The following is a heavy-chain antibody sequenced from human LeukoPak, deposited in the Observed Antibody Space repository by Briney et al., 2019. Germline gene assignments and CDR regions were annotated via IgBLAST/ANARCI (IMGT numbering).Heavy chain of an antibody. J-gene: IGHJ4*02. CDR2: ISSSGSTI. Sequence: GGSLRLSCAASGFTFSSYEMNWVRQAPGKGLEWVSYISSSGSTIYYADPVKGRFTISRDNAKNSLYLQMNSLRAEDTAVYYCARDRLFWSGILDYWGQGTLVTVSS. D-gene: IGHD3-3*01. CDR1: GFTFSSYE. CDR3: ARDRLFWSGILDY. V-gene: IGHV3-48*03.